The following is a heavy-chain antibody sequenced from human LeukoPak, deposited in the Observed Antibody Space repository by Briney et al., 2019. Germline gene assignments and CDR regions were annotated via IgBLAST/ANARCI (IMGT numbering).Heavy chain of an antibody. D-gene: IGHD3-22*01. CDR3: VKDANYFDSGSYMVPFDS. Sequence: PGGSLTLSCSVSGLTLSRCAIGWVRQPPRKGREWVACMVGSDGKTYYADPVKGRFNISRDNSKNSLYLQLNSLRSDYTAIYYCVKDANYFDSGSYMVPFDSWGQGTLVTVSS. V-gene: IGHV3-23*01. CDR1: GLTLSRCA. CDR2: MVGSDGKT. J-gene: IGHJ4*02.